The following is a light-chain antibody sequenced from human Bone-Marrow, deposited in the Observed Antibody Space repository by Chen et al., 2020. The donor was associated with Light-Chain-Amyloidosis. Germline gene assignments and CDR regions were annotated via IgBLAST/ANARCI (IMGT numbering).Light chain of an antibody. Sequence: FMLTQPHSVSESPGQTVIISCTRRSGSIATNYVQWYQQRPDSAPTTVIYEEDQRPYGFPDRFSGSIDRSSNSAFLTSSGLKTDDEADYYCQSHRGSSQVVFGGGTKLTVL. J-gene: IGLJ3*02. CDR2: EED. V-gene: IGLV6-57*03. CDR1: SGSIATNY. CDR3: QSHRGSSQVV.